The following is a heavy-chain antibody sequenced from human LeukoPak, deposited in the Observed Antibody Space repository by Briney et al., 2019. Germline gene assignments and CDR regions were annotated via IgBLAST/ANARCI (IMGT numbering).Heavy chain of an antibody. D-gene: IGHD3-22*01. CDR2: FDPEDGET. J-gene: IGHJ3*02. V-gene: IGHV1-24*01. CDR1: GYTLTELS. CDR3: ARTTYYYDSSGHDAFDI. Sequence: ASVKVSCKVSGYTLTELSMHWVRQAPGKGLEWMGGFDPEDGETIYAQKFQGRVTMTEDTSTDTAYMELSSLRSEDTAVYYCARTTYYYDSSGHDAFDIWGQGTMVTVSS.